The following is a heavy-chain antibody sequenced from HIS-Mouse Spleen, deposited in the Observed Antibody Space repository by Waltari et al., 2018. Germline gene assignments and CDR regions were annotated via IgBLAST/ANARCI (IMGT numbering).Heavy chain of an antibody. V-gene: IGHV4-34*01. CDR2: INHSGST. Sequence: QVQLQQWGAGLLKPSETLSLTCAVYGGSFSGYYWSWIRQPPGKGLEWIGEINHSGSTNYNPSLKSRVTISVDTSKPQFSLKLSSVTAADTAVYYCARVRTGDPSYWYFDLWGRGTLVTVSS. CDR3: ARVRTGDPSYWYFDL. D-gene: IGHD7-27*01. CDR1: GGSFSGYY. J-gene: IGHJ2*01.